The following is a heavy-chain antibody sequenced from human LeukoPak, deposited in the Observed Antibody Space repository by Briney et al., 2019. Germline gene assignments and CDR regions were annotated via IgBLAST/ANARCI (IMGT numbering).Heavy chain of an antibody. J-gene: IGHJ4*02. V-gene: IGHV4-34*01. CDR2: INHSGST. CDR3: ARGRDRDYDSSGYYYFDY. CDR1: GGSFSGYY. Sequence: SETLSLTCAVYGGSFSGYYWCWIRQPPGKGLEWIGEINHSGSTNYNPSLKSRVTISVDTSKNQFSLKLSSVTAADTAVYYCARGRDRDYDSSGYYYFDYWGQGTLVTVSS. D-gene: IGHD3-22*01.